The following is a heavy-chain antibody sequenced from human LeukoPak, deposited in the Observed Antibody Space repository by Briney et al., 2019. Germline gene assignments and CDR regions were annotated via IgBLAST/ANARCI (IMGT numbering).Heavy chain of an antibody. D-gene: IGHD3-22*01. V-gene: IGHV3-23*01. Sequence: GGTLRLSCEASGFTFSTYGINWVRQAPGKGLEWVSAISGSGGSTYYADSVKGRFTISRDNSKNTLYLQMNSLRVDDTAVYYCAKEIDYDSSGYYSNFDYWGQGTLVTVSS. J-gene: IGHJ4*02. CDR3: AKEIDYDSSGYYSNFDY. CDR2: ISGSGGST. CDR1: GFTFSTYG.